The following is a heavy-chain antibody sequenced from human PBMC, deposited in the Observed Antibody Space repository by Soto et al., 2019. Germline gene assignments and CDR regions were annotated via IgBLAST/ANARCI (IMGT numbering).Heavy chain of an antibody. D-gene: IGHD2-2*02. Sequence: QVQLVESGGGVVQPGESLRLSCVTSGFAFSGFVMQWVRQAPGKGLEWVAVIWYDGSDKYYADSVKGRFTISRDDSKNTLYLQMNSLRAVDTAVYYCVRGSSCTTTTCYNLAWFAPWGQGTLVTVSS. J-gene: IGHJ5*02. V-gene: IGHV3-33*01. CDR3: VRGSSCTTTTCYNLAWFAP. CDR2: IWYDGSDK. CDR1: GFAFSGFV.